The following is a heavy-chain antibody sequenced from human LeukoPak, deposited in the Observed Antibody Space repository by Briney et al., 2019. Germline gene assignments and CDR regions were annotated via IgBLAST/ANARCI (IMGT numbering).Heavy chain of an antibody. CDR1: GIRLSNYW. CDR2: TNGEGTEK. Sequence: GGSLRLSCAASGIRLSNYWMNWVRQAPGKGLEWVANTNGEGTEKYYVDSVKGRFTISRDNAKNTLYLQMNSLRAEDTAVYYCAKQYYDFWSGYCPFDYWGQGTLVTVSS. CDR3: AKQYYDFWSGYCPFDY. J-gene: IGHJ4*02. V-gene: IGHV3-7*03. D-gene: IGHD3-3*01.